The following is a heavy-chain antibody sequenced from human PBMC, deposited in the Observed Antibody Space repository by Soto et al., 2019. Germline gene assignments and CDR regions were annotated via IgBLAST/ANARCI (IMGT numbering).Heavy chain of an antibody. CDR1: GLTFSDYY. D-gene: IGHD5-12*01. Sequence: GGSLRLSCAASGLTFSDYYMSWIRQAPGKGLEWVSYISSSGTTTYYAASVKGRFTISRDNAKNSISLQMNSLRADDTAVYYCAGYGDTQRYWYFDLWGRGNPVTVSS. CDR3: AGYGDTQRYWYFDL. CDR2: ISSSGTTT. V-gene: IGHV3-11*01. J-gene: IGHJ2*01.